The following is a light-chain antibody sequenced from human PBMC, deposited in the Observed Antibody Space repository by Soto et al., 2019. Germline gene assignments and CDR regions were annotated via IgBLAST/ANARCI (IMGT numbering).Light chain of an antibody. CDR3: QQYNDWPRT. V-gene: IGKV3-15*01. Sequence: DIEMTHSPAPLSASPWDRVTITCHASQNISDNLNRYQQKPGKAPKLLIYGASTMAAGVPARFSGSGSGTEFTLTISSLQSEDFAVYYCQQYNDWPRTFGEGTKVDIK. J-gene: IGKJ4*01. CDR1: QNISDN. CDR2: GAS.